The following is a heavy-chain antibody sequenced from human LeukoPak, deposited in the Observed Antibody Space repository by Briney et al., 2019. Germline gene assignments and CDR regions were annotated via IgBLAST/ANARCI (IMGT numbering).Heavy chain of an antibody. D-gene: IGHD6-19*01. V-gene: IGHV3-53*05. CDR1: GVTVSSNY. CDR2: IYSGGST. Sequence: GGSLRLSCAASGVTVSSNYMSWVRQAPGKGLGWGSVIYSGGSTYYADYVKGRFTISRDNAKNSLYLQMNSLRAEDTALYYCAKDIVRAVAGTFDYWGQGTLVTVSS. CDR3: AKDIVRAVAGTFDY. J-gene: IGHJ4*02.